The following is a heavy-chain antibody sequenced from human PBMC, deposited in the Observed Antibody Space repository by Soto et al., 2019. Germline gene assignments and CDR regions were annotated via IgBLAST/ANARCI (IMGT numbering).Heavy chain of an antibody. D-gene: IGHD3-3*01. Sequence: SETLSLTCTVSGGSISSYYWSWIRQPPGKGLEWIGYIYYSGSTDYNPSLKSRVTISVDTSKNQFSLKLSSVTAADTAVYYCARGALEWSEKPYFAYWGQGTLVTVSS. J-gene: IGHJ4*02. CDR3: ARGALEWSEKPYFAY. V-gene: IGHV4-59*01. CDR1: GGSISSYY. CDR2: IYYSGST.